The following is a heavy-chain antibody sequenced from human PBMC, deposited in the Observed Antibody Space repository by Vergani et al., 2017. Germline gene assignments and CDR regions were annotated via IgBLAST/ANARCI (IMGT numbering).Heavy chain of an antibody. V-gene: IGHV3-43*01. CDR3: EKGWGGFRHDGLDT. J-gene: IGHJ3*02. CDR2: ITWDGSTT. CDR1: GFPYEDYT. D-gene: IGHD3-16*01. Sequence: EVQLVESGGVVVQPGGSLRLSCVASGFPYEDYTMHWVRQFPGKDLEWISLITWDGSTTYYADSFKGRFAISRDNSKNSLYLEMNSVRTEDTALYHCEKGWGGFRHDGLDTWGQGTMVTVSS.